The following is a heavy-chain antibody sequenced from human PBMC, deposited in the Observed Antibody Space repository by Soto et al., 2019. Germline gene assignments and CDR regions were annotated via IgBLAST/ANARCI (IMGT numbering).Heavy chain of an antibody. CDR1: GFSLSNARMG. CDR2: IFSNDEK. CDR3: ARIRRNYYDSSGYYYRSWFDP. Sequence: SGPTLVNPTETLTLTCTVSGFSLSNARMGVSSIRQPPGKAQEWLAHIFSNDEKSYSTSLKSRLTISKDTSKSQVVLTMTNMDPVDTATYYCARIRRNYYDSSGYYYRSWFDPWGQGTLVTVSS. D-gene: IGHD3-22*01. V-gene: IGHV2-26*01. J-gene: IGHJ5*02.